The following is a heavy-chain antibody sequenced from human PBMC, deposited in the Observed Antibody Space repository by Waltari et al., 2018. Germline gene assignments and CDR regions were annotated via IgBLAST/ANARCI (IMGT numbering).Heavy chain of an antibody. J-gene: IGHJ4*02. V-gene: IGHV3-72*01. CDR1: GFPFSDHD. CDR3: ARDLDGDSNLDY. Sequence: EVQLVESGGGLVQPGGSLRRSCAALGFPFSDHDMGWVRQAPEKGLEWVGRSRNKAYSYTTEDAASVKGRFTISRDDSSLYLQMNSLKTEDTAIYYCARDLDGDSNLDYWGQGTLVTVSS. CDR2: SRNKAYSYTT. D-gene: IGHD2-21*02.